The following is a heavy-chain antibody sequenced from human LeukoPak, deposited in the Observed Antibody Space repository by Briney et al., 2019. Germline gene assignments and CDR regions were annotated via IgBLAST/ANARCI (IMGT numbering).Heavy chain of an antibody. CDR1: GGTFSSYA. V-gene: IGHV1-69*13. Sequence: SVKVSCKASGGTFSSYAISWVRQAPGQGLEWMGGIIPIFGTVNYAQKFQGRVTVTADESTSTAYMELSSLRSEDTAVYYCARGRVEYSSSSVDYWGQGTLVTVSS. J-gene: IGHJ4*02. CDR3: ARGRVEYSSSSVDY. CDR2: IIPIFGTV. D-gene: IGHD6-6*01.